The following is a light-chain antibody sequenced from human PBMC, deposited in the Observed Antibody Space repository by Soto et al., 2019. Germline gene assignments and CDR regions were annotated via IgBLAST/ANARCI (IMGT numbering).Light chain of an antibody. J-gene: IGLJ3*02. CDR3: SSYVVSYKWV. CDR2: QVT. CDR1: SSDVGAYDY. Sequence: QPVLTQPPSASGSPGQSVTISCTGTSSDVGAYDYVSWFQQHPGKAPKLIIYQVTKRPSGVPDRFSGSKSGNTASLTVSGLQAEDEADYYCSSYVVSYKWVFGGGTKLTVL. V-gene: IGLV2-8*01.